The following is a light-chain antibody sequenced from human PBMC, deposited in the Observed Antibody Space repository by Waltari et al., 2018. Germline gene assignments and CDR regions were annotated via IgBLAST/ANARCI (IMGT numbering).Light chain of an antibody. Sequence: LVLTQPPSASASLRDPVKLTCTLSSGYSRNDIEWLQQQPGKGPRYLMKVNSDGSHRKGDDIPDRFSASKSGTECYLTISSLQSEDEADYYCQTGGHGTWVFGGGTKLTVL. CDR3: QTGGHGTWV. CDR2: VNSDGSH. CDR1: SGYSRND. V-gene: IGLV4-69*01. J-gene: IGLJ3*02.